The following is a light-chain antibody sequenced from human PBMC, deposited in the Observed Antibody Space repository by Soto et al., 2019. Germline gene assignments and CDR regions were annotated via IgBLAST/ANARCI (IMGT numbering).Light chain of an antibody. V-gene: IGKV1-12*01. CDR2: GAS. Sequence: DIQMTQSPSSVSAFEGDRVTITCRASQAISNWLAWYQQKPGKAPKLLIYGASTLQSGVPSRFSCSGSGTEFTLTISSLQPEDFATYDCQQANSFPYTFGQGTKLEIK. CDR3: QQANSFPYT. CDR1: QAISNW. J-gene: IGKJ2*01.